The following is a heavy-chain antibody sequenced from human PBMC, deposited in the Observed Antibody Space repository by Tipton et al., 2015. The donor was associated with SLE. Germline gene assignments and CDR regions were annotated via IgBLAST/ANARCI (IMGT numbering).Heavy chain of an antibody. Sequence: TLSLTCIVSGGSISIINCHWDWVRQTPGKGLEWIGSICSTGDTYYNPSLKSRVTIFVDTSKNQFSLRLTSVTAADTAIYYCARHQVHGDHDYWGQGTLITVSS. CDR2: ICSTGDT. V-gene: IGHV4-39*01. J-gene: IGHJ4*02. CDR3: ARHQVHGDHDY. D-gene: IGHD4-17*01. CDR1: GGSISIINCH.